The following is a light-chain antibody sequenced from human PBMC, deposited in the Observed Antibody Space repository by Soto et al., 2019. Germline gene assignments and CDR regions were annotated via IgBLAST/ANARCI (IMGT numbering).Light chain of an antibody. V-gene: IGKV3-20*01. Sequence: EIVLTQSPGTLSLSPGERATLSCRASQSVTSNYLAWYQQKPGQAPGLPIYDTSTRASGVPDRFSGSGSGTEFTLTISRLEPEDFAVYYCQQYGTSPQTFGQGTKVDFK. CDR1: QSVTSNY. CDR2: DTS. J-gene: IGKJ1*01. CDR3: QQYGTSPQT.